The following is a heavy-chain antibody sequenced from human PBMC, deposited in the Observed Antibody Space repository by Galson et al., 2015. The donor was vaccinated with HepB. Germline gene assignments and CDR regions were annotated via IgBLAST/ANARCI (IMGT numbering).Heavy chain of an antibody. CDR3: TRDPPLGTPFDY. Sequence: SLRLSCAASGFNFNDYNMIWVRQAPGKGLEWVPSISSDGSYIFYGDSVTGRFTVSRDNPKNSLYLQMNSLRAEDTAIYYCTRDPPLGTPFDYWGQGTLVTVSS. V-gene: IGHV3-21*01. D-gene: IGHD3-16*01. CDR1: GFNFNDYN. CDR2: ISSDGSYI. J-gene: IGHJ4*02.